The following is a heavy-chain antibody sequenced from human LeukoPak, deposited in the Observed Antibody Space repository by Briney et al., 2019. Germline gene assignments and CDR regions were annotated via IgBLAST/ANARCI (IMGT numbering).Heavy chain of an antibody. CDR1: GFTFSSYA. CDR2: IWYDGSNK. V-gene: IGHV3-33*01. Sequence: PGRSLRLSCEASGFTFSSYAMHWVRQARGKGLEWVAVIWYDGSNKYYVDSVKGRFTIPRDNSKNTLYLQMNSLRAEDTAVYYCAREASPKALGYWGQGTLVTVSS. CDR3: AREASPKALGY. J-gene: IGHJ4*02.